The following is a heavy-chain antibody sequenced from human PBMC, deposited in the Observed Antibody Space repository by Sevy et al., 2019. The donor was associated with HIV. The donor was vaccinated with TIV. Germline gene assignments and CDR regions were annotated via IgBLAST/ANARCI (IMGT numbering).Heavy chain of an antibody. CDR1: GFTFSGYW. D-gene: IGHD1-1*01. Sequence: GGSLRLSCAASGFTFSGYWMHWVRQPPGMGLMWVSRINSDGLSTNYAGSVKDRFTISRDNAKNKLYLQVNSLRAQDTAVYYCARGTRGTFDLWGRGTLVTVSS. J-gene: IGHJ4*02. CDR2: INSDGLST. CDR3: ARGTRGTFDL. V-gene: IGHV3-74*01.